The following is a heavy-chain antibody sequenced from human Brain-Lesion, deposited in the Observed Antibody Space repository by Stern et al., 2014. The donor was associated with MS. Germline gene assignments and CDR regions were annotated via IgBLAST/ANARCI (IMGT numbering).Heavy chain of an antibody. V-gene: IGHV3-66*02. CDR2: IYTRGKT. CDR3: ARDRVTTVTTYYFDS. J-gene: IGHJ4*02. D-gene: IGHD4-17*01. Sequence: EVQLVESGGGLVQPGGSLRLSCAASGFTVSNYYMSWVRQAPGTGLEWVSIIYTRGKTYYADSVRGRFVISRDKSKSTLYLQMDSLRPEDTAVYYCARDRVTTVTTYYFDSWGQGTRVTVSS. CDR1: GFTVSNYY.